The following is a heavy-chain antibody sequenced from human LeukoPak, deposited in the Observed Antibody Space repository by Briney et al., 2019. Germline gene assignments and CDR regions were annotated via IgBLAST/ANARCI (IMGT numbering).Heavy chain of an antibody. CDR1: GFTFSNAW. Sequence: GGSLRLSCAASGFTFSNAWMSWVRQAPGKGLEWVGRIKSKTDGGTTDYAAPVKGRFTISRDDSKNTLYLQMNSLKTEDTAVYYCTRDYDSSGYQRHWGQGTLVTVSS. J-gene: IGHJ4*02. CDR3: TRDYDSSGYQRH. V-gene: IGHV3-15*01. CDR2: IKSKTDGGTT. D-gene: IGHD3-22*01.